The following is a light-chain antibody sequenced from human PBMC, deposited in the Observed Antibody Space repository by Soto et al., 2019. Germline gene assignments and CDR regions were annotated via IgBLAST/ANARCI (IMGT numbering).Light chain of an antibody. CDR3: QQANSFPLT. J-gene: IGKJ5*01. CDR2: AAS. Sequence: DIQMTQSPSSLSGSVVDRGTMSCRASQDISRWLAWYQQKPGTAPILLIYAASSLHRGVPSRFSGSGSGTDFTLTISSLQPEDFAIYYCQQANSFPLTFGQGTRLEIK. V-gene: IGKV1-12*01. CDR1: QDISRW.